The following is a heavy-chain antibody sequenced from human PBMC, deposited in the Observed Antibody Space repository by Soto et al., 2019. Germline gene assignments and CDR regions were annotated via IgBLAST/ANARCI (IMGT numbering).Heavy chain of an antibody. J-gene: IGHJ4*02. V-gene: IGHV1-58*01. CDR3: AADGPCGGDCYDY. CDR1: GFTFTNSA. CDR2: IVVGSGNT. D-gene: IGHD2-21*01. Sequence: GASVQVSCKASGFTFTNSAGQRVRQARGQRLEWIGWIVVGSGNTNYAQKFQERVTITRDMPTSPAYMELSSLRSEDTAVYYCAADGPCGGDCYDYWGQGTLVTVSS.